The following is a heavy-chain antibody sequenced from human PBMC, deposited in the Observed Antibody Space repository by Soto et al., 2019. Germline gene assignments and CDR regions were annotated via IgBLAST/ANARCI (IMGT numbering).Heavy chain of an antibody. CDR3: ARDLGGWTDY. Sequence: QVQLVQSGAEVKKPGASVKVSCKASGYTFTSYAMHWVRQAPGQRLEWMGWINAGNGNTKYSQKFQGRVTITRDTSASTAYMELGSLRSEDTTGYYCARDLGGWTDYWGQGTLVTVSS. CDR1: GYTFTSYA. CDR2: INAGNGNT. D-gene: IGHD6-19*01. V-gene: IGHV1-3*01. J-gene: IGHJ4*02.